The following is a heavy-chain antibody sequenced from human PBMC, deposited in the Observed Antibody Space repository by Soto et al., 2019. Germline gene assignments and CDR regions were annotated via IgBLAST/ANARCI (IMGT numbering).Heavy chain of an antibody. CDR1: GYSFNTYA. Sequence: QIQLVKPGAEVKKPGASVRVSCKAAGYSFNTYAMHWVRQAPGQRLEWLTWINAGNVNTKYSQKFQGRLTVTRDTSVSTAYTELRSLTDEATAVYYCARDMGEHLVMVSYSYCMDAWGQGNTVNVSS. CDR3: ARDMGEHLVMVSYSYCMDA. D-gene: IGHD6-6*01. J-gene: IGHJ6*02. V-gene: IGHV1-3*01. CDR2: INAGNVNT.